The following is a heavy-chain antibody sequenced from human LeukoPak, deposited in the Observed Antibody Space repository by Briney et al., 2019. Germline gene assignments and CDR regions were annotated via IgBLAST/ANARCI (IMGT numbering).Heavy chain of an antibody. Sequence: GASVKVSCKASGYTFTSYYMHWVRQAPEQGLEWMGIINPSGGSTSYAQKFQGRVTMTRDTSTSTVYMELSSLRSEDTAVYYCARVHYYGSGSYPTNYYYYGMDVWGQGTTVTVSS. J-gene: IGHJ6*02. CDR3: ARVHYYGSGSYPTNYYYYGMDV. CDR2: INPSGGST. CDR1: GYTFTSYY. V-gene: IGHV1-46*01. D-gene: IGHD3-10*01.